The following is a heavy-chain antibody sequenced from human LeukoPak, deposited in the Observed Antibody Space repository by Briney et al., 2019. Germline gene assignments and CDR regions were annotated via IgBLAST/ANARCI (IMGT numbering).Heavy chain of an antibody. CDR3: ARNFEDDYGYYGYFDY. J-gene: IGHJ4*02. Sequence: SETLSLTCTVSGGSISSGGYYWSWIRQPPGKGLEWIGYIYHSGSTYYNPSLKSRVTISVDRSKNQFSLKLSSVTAADTAVYYCARNFEDDYGYYGYFDYWSQGTLVTVSS. V-gene: IGHV4-30-2*01. CDR2: IYHSGST. CDR1: GGSISSGGYY. D-gene: IGHD4-17*01.